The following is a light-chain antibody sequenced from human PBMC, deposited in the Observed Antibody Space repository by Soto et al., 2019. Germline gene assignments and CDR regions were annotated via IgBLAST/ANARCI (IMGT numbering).Light chain of an antibody. CDR1: QSSSRY. J-gene: IGKJ2*01. CDR2: AAS. V-gene: IGKV1-39*01. Sequence: DIPMTQSPSSLSASVGDRVTITCRASQSSSRYLNWYQQKPGKAPKLLIYAASSLQSGVPSRFSGSGSGTDFTLTISSLQPEDFATYYCQQSYSTPYTFGQGTKLEIK. CDR3: QQSYSTPYT.